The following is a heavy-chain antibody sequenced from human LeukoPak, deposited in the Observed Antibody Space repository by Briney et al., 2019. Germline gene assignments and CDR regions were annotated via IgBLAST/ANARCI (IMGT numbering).Heavy chain of an antibody. CDR2: LNPNSGGP. J-gene: IGHJ1*01. Sequence: SVKVSCKASGYTFTGYYMHWVRQAPGQGLEWMGWLNPNSGGPNYAQNFQGRVTMTGDTSINTASMELSRLRSDDTAVYYCARGGGGSLEYFHHWGQGTLVTVSS. CDR1: GYTFTGYY. CDR3: ARGGGGSLEYFHH. D-gene: IGHD2-15*01. V-gene: IGHV1-2*02.